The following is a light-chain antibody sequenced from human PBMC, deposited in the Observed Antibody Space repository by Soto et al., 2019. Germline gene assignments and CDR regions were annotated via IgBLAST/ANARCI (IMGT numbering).Light chain of an antibody. CDR3: CSYAGNGAWV. J-gene: IGLJ3*02. V-gene: IGLV2-14*01. CDR2: EVN. Sequence: QSALTQPASVSGSPGQSITISCTGTSSDVGGYKYVSWYQQIPGKAPKLIIFEVNRRPSGVSDRFSGSKSGNTASLTISGLQAEDEGDFFCCSYAGNGAWVFGGGTKVTVL. CDR1: SSDVGGYKY.